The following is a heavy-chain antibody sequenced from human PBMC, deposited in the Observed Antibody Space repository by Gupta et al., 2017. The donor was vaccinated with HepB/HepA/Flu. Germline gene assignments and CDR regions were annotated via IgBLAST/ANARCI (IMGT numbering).Heavy chain of an antibody. V-gene: IGHV3-33*01. CDR3: ARDQLSSFDY. D-gene: IGHD1-1*01. CDR2: IWYDGSNK. Sequence: QVQLVESVGGVVQPGRSLRLSCAASGFTFSSYGMQWVRQAPGKGLEWVAVIWYDGSNKNYADSVKGRFTISRDNSKNTLYLQMNSLRAEDTAVYYGARDQLSSFDYGGQGTLVTVSS. CDR1: GFTFSSYG. J-gene: IGHJ4*02.